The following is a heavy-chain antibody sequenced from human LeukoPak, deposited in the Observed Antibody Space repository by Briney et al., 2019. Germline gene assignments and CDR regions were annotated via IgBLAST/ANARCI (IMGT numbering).Heavy chain of an antibody. Sequence: GGSLRLSCAASGFTFSSYSMNWVRQAPGKGLEWVSYISSSSSTIYYADSVKGRFTISRDNAKNPLYLQMNSLRDEDTAVYYCARDPHDYGAFDIWGQGTMVTVSS. CDR3: ARDPHDYGAFDI. V-gene: IGHV3-48*02. CDR2: ISSSSSTI. J-gene: IGHJ3*02. D-gene: IGHD4-17*01. CDR1: GFTFSSYS.